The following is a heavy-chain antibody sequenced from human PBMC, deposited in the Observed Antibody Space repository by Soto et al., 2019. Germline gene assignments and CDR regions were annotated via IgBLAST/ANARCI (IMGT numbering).Heavy chain of an antibody. CDR3: ARVSPHPKRWLQPFDY. CDR1: GYTFTSYY. J-gene: IGHJ4*02. D-gene: IGHD5-12*01. V-gene: IGHV1-46*01. Sequence: ASVKVSCRASGYTFTSYYMHWVRQAPGQGLEWMGIINPSGGSTSYAQKFQGRVTMTRDTSTSTVYMELSSLRSEDTAVYYCARVSPHPKRWLQPFDYWGQGTLVTVSS. CDR2: INPSGGST.